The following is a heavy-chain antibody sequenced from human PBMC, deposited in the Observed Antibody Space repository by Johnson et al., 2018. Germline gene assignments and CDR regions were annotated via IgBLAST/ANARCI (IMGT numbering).Heavy chain of an antibody. D-gene: IGHD3-22*01. CDR1: GFTVSSNY. CDR2: IYSGGST. Sequence: VQLVESGGGLVQPRGSLRLSCAASGFTVSSNYMSWVRQAPGKGLEWVPVIYSGGSTYYADSAKGRFTISRDNSKNTLYLQMNSMRAEDTAVYYCARETYYYDSSGYWGNYYYYYMDVWGKGTTVTVSS. J-gene: IGHJ6*03. CDR3: ARETYYYDSSGYWGNYYYYYMDV. V-gene: IGHV3-66*02.